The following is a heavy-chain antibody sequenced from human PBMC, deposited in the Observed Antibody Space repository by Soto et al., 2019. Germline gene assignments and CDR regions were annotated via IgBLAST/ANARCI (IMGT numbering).Heavy chain of an antibody. CDR3: ARLPSRHRVDY. Sequence: SETLSLTCTVSGSSISSSGYYWGWIRQPPGRGLEWIGSLYYNVGTYYNPSLKSRVNISADTSADQFSLMVNSVTAADTTLYYCARLPSRHRVDYWAQGTLVTVSS. J-gene: IGHJ4*02. CDR2: LYYNVGT. V-gene: IGHV4-39*01. CDR1: GSSISSSGYY.